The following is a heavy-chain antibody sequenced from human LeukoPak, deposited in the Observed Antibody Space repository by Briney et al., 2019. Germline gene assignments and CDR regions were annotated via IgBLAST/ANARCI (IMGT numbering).Heavy chain of an antibody. CDR1: GFTFSDHY. CDR3: ARLLWDRKAFDL. J-gene: IGHJ4*02. V-gene: IGHV3-11*01. D-gene: IGHD1-26*01. CDR2: ISGHIGTI. Sequence: GGSLRLSCSASGFTFSDHYISWIRQAPGKGLEWVSYISGHIGTIHYADSVKGRFFISRDNGKNLMFLQMDSLTAEDTAMYFCARLLWDRKAFDLWGQGALVTVSS.